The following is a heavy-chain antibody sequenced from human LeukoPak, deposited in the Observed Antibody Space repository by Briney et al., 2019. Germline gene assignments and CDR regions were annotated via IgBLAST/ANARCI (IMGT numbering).Heavy chain of an antibody. CDR3: AVSLTTGGYYGMDV. Sequence: GASVKVSCKVSGYTLTELSLHWVRQAPGKRLKWMGRFDPEDGETIYARKFQGRVTMTEDTSTDTAYMELSSLRSEDTVVYFCAVSLTTGGYYGMDVWGQGTTVTVSS. D-gene: IGHD1-1*01. V-gene: IGHV1-24*01. CDR1: GYTLTELS. J-gene: IGHJ6*02. CDR2: FDPEDGET.